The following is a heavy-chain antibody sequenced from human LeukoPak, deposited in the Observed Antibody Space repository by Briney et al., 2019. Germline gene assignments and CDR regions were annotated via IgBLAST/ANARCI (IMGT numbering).Heavy chain of an antibody. CDR2: INSDGSST. CDR1: GFTFSSYW. D-gene: IGHD3-22*01. Sequence: GGSLRLSCAASGFTFSSYWMHWVRQAPGKGLVWVSRINSDGSSTSYADSVKGRFTISRDNAKNSLYLQMNSLRAEDTAVYYCARADSSGYYHPINWGQGTLVTVSS. CDR3: ARADSSGYYHPIN. J-gene: IGHJ4*02. V-gene: IGHV3-74*01.